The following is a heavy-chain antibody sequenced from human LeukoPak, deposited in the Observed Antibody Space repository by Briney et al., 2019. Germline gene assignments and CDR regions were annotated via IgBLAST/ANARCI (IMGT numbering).Heavy chain of an antibody. CDR3: ARTGNSYGVGYYYYMDV. D-gene: IGHD5-18*01. Sequence: SETLSLTRTVSGYSISSGYYWGWLRQPPGRGLEWIGTIYHSGSTYYNPSLKSRVTISVDTSKNQFSLKLSSVTAADTAVYYCARTGNSYGVGYYYYMDVWGKGTTVTVSS. CDR1: GYSISSGYY. CDR2: IYHSGST. V-gene: IGHV4-38-2*02. J-gene: IGHJ6*03.